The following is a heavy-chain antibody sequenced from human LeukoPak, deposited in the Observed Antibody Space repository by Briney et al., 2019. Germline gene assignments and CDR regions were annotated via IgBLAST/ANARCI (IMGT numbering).Heavy chain of an antibody. J-gene: IGHJ4*02. Sequence: PGGSLRLSCAASGFTLSTHWMNWVRQAPGRGLEWVANINQDGSEKYYVDSLKGRLTISRDNAKNSLYLQMNSLRAEDTAVYYCARDMRPDHDSGSYSQFDHWGQGTLVTVSS. D-gene: IGHD3-10*01. CDR1: GFTLSTHW. CDR2: INQDGSEK. CDR3: ARDMRPDHDSGSYSQFDH. V-gene: IGHV3-7*01.